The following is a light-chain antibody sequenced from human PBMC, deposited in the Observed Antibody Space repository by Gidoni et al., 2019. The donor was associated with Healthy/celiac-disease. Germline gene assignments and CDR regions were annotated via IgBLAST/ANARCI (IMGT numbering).Light chain of an antibody. CDR2: EVS. CDR3: CSYAGRSTFYV. J-gene: IGLJ1*01. CDR1: SSDVGSDNR. Sequence: QSALNPPAPVSGSPGQSITISCTGTSSDVGSDNRVSWYQQHPGKAPKLMMYEVSKRPSGVSNRFSGAKSGNTASLTISGLQAENEADYYCCSYAGRSTFYVFGTGTKVTVL. V-gene: IGLV2-23*02.